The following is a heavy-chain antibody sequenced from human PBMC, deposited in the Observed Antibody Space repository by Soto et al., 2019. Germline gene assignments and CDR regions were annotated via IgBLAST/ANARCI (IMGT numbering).Heavy chain of an antibody. J-gene: IGHJ3*02. Sequence: QVQLVQSGAEVKKPGASVKVSCKASGYTFTSYAMHWVRQAPGQRLEWMGWINAGNGNTKYSLKFQGRVTITRDTSASTAYMELSSLRSEDTAVYYCARGPMATTELTVNAFDIWGQGTMVTVSS. V-gene: IGHV1-3*01. CDR1: GYTFTSYA. CDR3: ARGPMATTELTVNAFDI. CDR2: INAGNGNT. D-gene: IGHD5-18*01.